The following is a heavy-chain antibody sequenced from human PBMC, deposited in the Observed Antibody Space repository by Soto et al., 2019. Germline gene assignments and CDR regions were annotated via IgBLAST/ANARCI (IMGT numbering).Heavy chain of an antibody. Sequence: PSETLSLTCAVSGGSISSSNWWSWVRQPPGKGLEWIGEIYHSGSTNYNPSLKSRVTISVDKSKNQFSLKLSSVTAADTAVYYCAGVASSSSWYFDYWGQGTLVTVSS. J-gene: IGHJ4*02. CDR1: GGSISSSNW. V-gene: IGHV4-4*02. CDR3: AGVASSSSWYFDY. D-gene: IGHD6-13*01. CDR2: IYHSGST.